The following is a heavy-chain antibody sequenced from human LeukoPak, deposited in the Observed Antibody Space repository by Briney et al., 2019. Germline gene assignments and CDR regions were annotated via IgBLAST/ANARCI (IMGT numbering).Heavy chain of an antibody. CDR3: ARTWRAAPAAFDI. Sequence: SVKVSCKASGGTFSSYAISWVRQAPGQGLGWMGGIIPIFGTANYAQKFQGRVTITTDESTSTAYMELSSLRSEDTAVYYCARTWRAAPAAFDIWGQGTMVTVSS. J-gene: IGHJ3*02. CDR1: GGTFSSYA. CDR2: IIPIFGTA. D-gene: IGHD2-15*01. V-gene: IGHV1-69*05.